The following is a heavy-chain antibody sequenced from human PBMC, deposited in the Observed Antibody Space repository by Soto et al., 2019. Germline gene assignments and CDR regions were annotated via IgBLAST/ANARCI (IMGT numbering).Heavy chain of an antibody. V-gene: IGHV3-30*04. CDR1: GFTFSSYA. CDR3: VRDTAYCSGGTCYSSHDMDV. J-gene: IGHJ6*02. CDR2: ISYDGRNK. Sequence: GGSLRLSCAASGFTFSSYAMHWVRQAPGKGLEWVVVISYDGRNKYYADSVKGRFTISRDNSKNTLYLEMNSLRVEDTAVYHCVRDTAYCSGGTCYSSHDMDVWGQGTTVTVSS. D-gene: IGHD2-15*01.